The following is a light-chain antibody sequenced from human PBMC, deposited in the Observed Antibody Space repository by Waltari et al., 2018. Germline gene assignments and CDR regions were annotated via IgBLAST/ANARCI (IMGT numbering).Light chain of an antibody. CDR3: QTWDTNTVV. CDR1: NLCNKY. V-gene: IGLV3-1*01. Sequence: SYELTKPPSVSVPPGEPASITCSGANLCNKYVPWDQQKPGKSPVLVIYQDSTPLSGFSGSNSGNTATLTISGTQAVDEADYYCQTWDTNTVVFGGGTKLSVL. CDR2: QDS. J-gene: IGLJ3*02.